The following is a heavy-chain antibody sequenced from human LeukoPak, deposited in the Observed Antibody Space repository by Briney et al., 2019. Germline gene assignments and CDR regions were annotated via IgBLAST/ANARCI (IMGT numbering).Heavy chain of an antibody. Sequence: AASVRVSCMASGYSFTTFYMHWVRQAPGQGLEWIGIINPSGGTTSQAQKFQGRVTMTRDTSTSTVYMELSSLRSEDTAVYYCASLATIGSDSFDIWGQGTMVTVSS. V-gene: IGHV1-46*01. J-gene: IGHJ3*02. CDR1: GYSFTTFY. CDR2: INPSGGTT. D-gene: IGHD2-2*03. CDR3: ASLATIGSDSFDI.